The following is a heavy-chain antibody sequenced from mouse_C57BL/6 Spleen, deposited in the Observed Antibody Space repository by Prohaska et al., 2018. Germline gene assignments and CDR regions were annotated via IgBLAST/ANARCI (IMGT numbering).Heavy chain of an antibody. V-gene: IGHV1-64*01. D-gene: IGHD1-1*01. CDR1: GYTFTSYW. Sequence: SGYTFTSYWMHWVKQRPGQGLEWIGMIHPNSGSTNYNEKFKSKATLTVDKSSSTAYMQLSSLTSEDSAVYYCARKGLRDWYFDVWGTGTTVTVSS. CDR2: IHPNSGST. CDR3: ARKGLRDWYFDV. J-gene: IGHJ1*03.